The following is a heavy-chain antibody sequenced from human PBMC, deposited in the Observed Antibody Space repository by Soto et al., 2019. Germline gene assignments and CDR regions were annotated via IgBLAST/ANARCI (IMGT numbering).Heavy chain of an antibody. V-gene: IGHV1-8*01. CDR2: MNPNSGNT. CDR3: ATDYGEPRRGVFEI. D-gene: IGHD4-17*01. Sequence: VDSVQVSCTASGYPYTSYDINWVRHATGQGLEWMGWMNPNSGNTGYAQKFQGRVTMTRNTSISTAYMELSRLRSEDTAVYYCATDYGEPRRGVFEICANGSTVTV. CDR1: GYPYTSYD. J-gene: IGHJ3*02.